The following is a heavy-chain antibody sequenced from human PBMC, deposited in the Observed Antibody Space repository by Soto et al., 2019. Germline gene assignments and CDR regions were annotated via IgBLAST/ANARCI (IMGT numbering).Heavy chain of an antibody. V-gene: IGHV4-34*01. CDR1: GGSFSGYY. D-gene: IGHD2-2*01. J-gene: IGHJ6*02. Sequence: QVQLQQWGAGLLKPSETLSLTCAVYGGSFSGYYWSWIRQPPGKGLEWIGEINHSGSTNYNPSLKSRVTISVDTSKNQCSLKLSSVTAADTAVYYCARGYCSSTSCYSPYYYYGMDVWGQGTTVTVSS. CDR3: ARGYCSSTSCYSPYYYYGMDV. CDR2: INHSGST.